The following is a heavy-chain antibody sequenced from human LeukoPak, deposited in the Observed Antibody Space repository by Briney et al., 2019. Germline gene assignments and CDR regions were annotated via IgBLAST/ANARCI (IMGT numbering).Heavy chain of an antibody. CDR3: ATSTLILRLIFDY. J-gene: IGHJ4*02. D-gene: IGHD4-17*01. CDR2: ISSSGTTI. CDR1: RFTFSDYY. V-gene: IGHV3-11*01. Sequence: PGGSLRLSCAASRFTFSDYYMSWIRQAPGKGLEWVAYISSSGTTIYYADSVKGRFTISRDNAKNSLYLQMNSLRAEDTAVYYCATSTLILRLIFDYWGQGTLVTVSS.